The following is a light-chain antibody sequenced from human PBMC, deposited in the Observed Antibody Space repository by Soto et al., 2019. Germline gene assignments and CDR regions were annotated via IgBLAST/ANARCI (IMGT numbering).Light chain of an antibody. Sequence: QSVLTQPPSVSGAPGQRVTISCTGSSSNIGAGYAVHWYQHFPGTAPKLLIFGDSNRPSGVPDRISGSKSGTSASLAITGLQAEDEADYYCQSYDSSLSGVIFGGGTKVTVL. V-gene: IGLV1-40*01. CDR3: QSYDSSLSGVI. J-gene: IGLJ2*01. CDR1: SSNIGAGYA. CDR2: GDS.